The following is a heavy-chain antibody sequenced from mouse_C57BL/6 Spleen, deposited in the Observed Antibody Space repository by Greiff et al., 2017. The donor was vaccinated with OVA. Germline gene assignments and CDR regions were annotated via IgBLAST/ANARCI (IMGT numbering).Heavy chain of an antibody. V-gene: IGHV1-59*01. D-gene: IGHD1-1*01. Sequence: QVQLQQSGAELVRPGTSVKLSCKASGYTFTSYWMHWVKQRPGQGLEWIGVIDPSDSYTNYNQKFKGKATLTVDTSSSTAYMQLSSLTSEDSAVYYCARELLREEYYFDYWGQGTTLTVSS. J-gene: IGHJ2*01. CDR2: IDPSDSYT. CDR1: GYTFTSYW. CDR3: ARELLREEYYFDY.